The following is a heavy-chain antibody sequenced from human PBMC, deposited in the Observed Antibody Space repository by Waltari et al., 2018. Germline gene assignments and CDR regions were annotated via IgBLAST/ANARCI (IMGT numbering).Heavy chain of an antibody. V-gene: IGHV1-46*02. CDR1: AYTLDSFY. Sequence: QVQLVQSGAEVKKPGASVRISCKASAYTLDSFYVNWVRQAPGQGLEWMGILNPNGGSATDAGSLQCRVTMNRDKSTGTVYMELRSLRSDDTAVYYCSRGRGGYRFGSFDLWGQGTLVTVS. D-gene: IGHD5-12*01. J-gene: IGHJ3*01. CDR2: LNPNGGSA. CDR3: SRGRGGYRFGSFDL.